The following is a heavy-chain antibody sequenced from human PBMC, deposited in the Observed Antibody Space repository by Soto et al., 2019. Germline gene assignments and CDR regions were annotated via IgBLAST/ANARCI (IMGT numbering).Heavy chain of an antibody. CDR1: GGSISSSNW. J-gene: IGHJ6*02. V-gene: IGHV4-4*02. CDR3: ARASGYYYYYYGMDV. Sequence: QVQLQESGPGLVKPSGTLSLTCAVSGGSISSSNWWSWVRQPPGKGLEWIGEISHSGSTNYNPSLKSRVTISVDKSKNQFSLKLSSVTAADTAVYYWARASGYYYYYYGMDVWGQGTTVTVSS. D-gene: IGHD3-9*01. CDR2: ISHSGST.